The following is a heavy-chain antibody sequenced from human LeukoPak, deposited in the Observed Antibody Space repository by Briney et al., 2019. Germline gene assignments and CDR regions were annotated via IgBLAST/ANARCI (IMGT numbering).Heavy chain of an antibody. CDR3: ASLRYLGSGEDQEYFQH. J-gene: IGHJ1*01. CDR1: GGSISSYY. V-gene: IGHV4-59*01. D-gene: IGHD6-19*01. CDR2: IYYSGST. Sequence: PSETLSLTCTVSGGSISSYYWSWIRQPPGKGLEWIGYIYYSGSTNHNPSLKSRVTISVDTSKNQFSLKLSSVTAADTAVYYCASLRYLGSGEDQEYFQHWGQGTLVTVSS.